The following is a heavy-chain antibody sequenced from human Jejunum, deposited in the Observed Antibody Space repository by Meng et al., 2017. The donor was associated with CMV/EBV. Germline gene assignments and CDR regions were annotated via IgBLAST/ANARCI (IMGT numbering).Heavy chain of an antibody. J-gene: IGHJ4*02. D-gene: IGHD3-16*02. CDR3: ARHQNGGTYPLDY. V-gene: IGHV4-59*08. CDR2: NYYSGST. Sequence: VQLQGSGPGLVKPSAPLSLTFAVSGGSISTYYWSWIRQPPGKGLEWIGNNYYSGSTNYNPSLASRVTISVDSSKNQFSLKLSSVTAADTAVYYCARHQNGGTYPLDYWGQGTLVTAPQ. CDR1: GGSISTYY.